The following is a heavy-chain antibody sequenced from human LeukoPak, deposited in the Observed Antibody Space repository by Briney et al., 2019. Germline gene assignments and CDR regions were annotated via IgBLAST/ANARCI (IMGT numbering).Heavy chain of an antibody. Sequence: ASVKVSCKASGYTFTSYGISWVRQAPGQGLEWMGWISAYNGNTNYAQKLQGRVTMTTDTSTSTAYMELRSLRSDDTVVYYCARDWEWRARRDLFDPWGQGTRVTVSS. D-gene: IGHD3-3*01. J-gene: IGHJ5*02. CDR2: ISAYNGNT. CDR1: GYTFTSYG. CDR3: ARDWEWRARRDLFDP. V-gene: IGHV1-18*01.